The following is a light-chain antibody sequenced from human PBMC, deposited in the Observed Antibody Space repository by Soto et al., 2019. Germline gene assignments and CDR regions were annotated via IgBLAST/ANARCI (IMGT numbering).Light chain of an antibody. J-gene: IGKJ1*01. CDR1: QSISRY. CDR3: QQTYTTSGT. Sequence: DIRMTQSPSSLSASVGDRVTITCRASQSISRYVNWYQQKPGKAPNLLIYGASILQSGVPSKFSGSGSGTDFILTISSLQPEDFATYYCQQTYTTSGTFDQGTKVEIK. V-gene: IGKV1-39*01. CDR2: GAS.